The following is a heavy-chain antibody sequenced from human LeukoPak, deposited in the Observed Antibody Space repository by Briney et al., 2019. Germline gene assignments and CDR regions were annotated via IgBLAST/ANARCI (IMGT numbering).Heavy chain of an antibody. CDR3: GRLFYDFWSGHYYYYMDV. D-gene: IGHD3-3*01. J-gene: IGHJ6*03. Sequence: SETLSLTCTVSGGSIRSTSYYCGWIRQPPGKGLEWIGSIYYSGSTYYNPSLKSRVTISVDTSKNQFSLKLSSVTAADTAVYYCGRLFYDFWSGHYYYYMDVWGKGTTVTVSS. CDR1: GGSIRSTSYY. CDR2: IYYSGST. V-gene: IGHV4-39*01.